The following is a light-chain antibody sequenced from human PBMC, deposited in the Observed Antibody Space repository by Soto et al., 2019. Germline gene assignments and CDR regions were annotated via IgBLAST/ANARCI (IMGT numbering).Light chain of an antibody. CDR1: SSNIGNNY. V-gene: IGLV1-51*01. CDR2: DNY. J-gene: IGLJ3*02. CDR3: GTWDSSLSAGGV. Sequence: QSVLTQPPSVSAAPGQKVTISCSGSSSNIGNNYVSWYRQFPGTAPKLLIYDNYKRPSGIPDRFSGSKSGTSATLGITGLQTGDEAVYYCGTWDSSLSAGGVFGGGTKLTVL.